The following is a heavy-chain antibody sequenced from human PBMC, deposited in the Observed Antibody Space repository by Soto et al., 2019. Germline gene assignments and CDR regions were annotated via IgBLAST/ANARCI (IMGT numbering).Heavy chain of an antibody. J-gene: IGHJ4*02. CDR2: IYYSGST. CDR3: ARQGSDYGDYLDY. V-gene: IGHV4-39*01. D-gene: IGHD4-17*01. CDR1: GGSISSSSYY. Sequence: SETLSLTCTVSGGSISSSSYYWGWIRQPPGKGLEWIGSIYYSGSTYYNPSLKSRVTISVDTSKNQFSLMLSSVTAAVSALYYWARQGSDYGDYLDYSGQGTLVTVSS.